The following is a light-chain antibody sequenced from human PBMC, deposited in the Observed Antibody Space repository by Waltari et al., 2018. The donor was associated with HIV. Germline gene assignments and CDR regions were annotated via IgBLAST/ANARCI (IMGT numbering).Light chain of an antibody. Sequence: QSVLTQPPSASGTPGQRVTISCSGSSSNIGSNYVYWYQQLPGTAPKLLIYRNNQRPSWVADLFSGSKSGTSSSLAISGLRSEDEADYYCATWDDSLSGLWVFGGGTKLTVL. CDR1: SSNIGSNY. J-gene: IGLJ3*02. CDR3: ATWDDSLSGLWV. V-gene: IGLV1-47*01. CDR2: RNN.